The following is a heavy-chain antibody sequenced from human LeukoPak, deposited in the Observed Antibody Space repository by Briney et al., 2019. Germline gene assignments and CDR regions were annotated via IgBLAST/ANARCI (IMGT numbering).Heavy chain of an antibody. CDR2: IYYSGST. J-gene: IGHJ4*02. CDR3: ARLPSYDFWSGLYFDY. Sequence: SETLSLTCTVSGGSISSYYWSWIRQPPGKGLEWIGYIYYSGSTNYNPSLKSRVTISVDTSKNQFSLKLSSVTAADTAVYYCARLPSYDFWSGLYFDYWGQGTLVTVSS. CDR1: GGSISSYY. D-gene: IGHD3-3*01. V-gene: IGHV4-59*08.